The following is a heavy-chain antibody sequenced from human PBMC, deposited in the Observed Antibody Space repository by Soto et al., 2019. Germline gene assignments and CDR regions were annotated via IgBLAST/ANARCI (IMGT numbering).Heavy chain of an antibody. J-gene: IGHJ6*02. Sequence: QVQLQESGPGLLKPSETLSLTCTVSGGSITNYYCSWFRQPPGKGLEWIGYIQYNGYSAYNLSLKRRVTMSMDTSKTQCSLMLESVTATDTAVYYCARHGFGSLHGLVDVWGQGTTVIVSS. CDR1: GGSITNYY. V-gene: IGHV4-59*08. CDR3: ARHGFGSLHGLVDV. D-gene: IGHD3-10*01. CDR2: IQYNGYS.